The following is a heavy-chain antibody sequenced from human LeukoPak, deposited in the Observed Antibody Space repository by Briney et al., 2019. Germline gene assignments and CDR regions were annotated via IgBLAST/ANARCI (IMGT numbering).Heavy chain of an antibody. J-gene: IGHJ4*02. V-gene: IGHV4-59*08. D-gene: IGHD6-13*01. Sequence: SETLSLTCTVSGGSISSYYWSWLRQPPGKGLEWIGYIYYSGSTNYNPSLKSRVTISVDTSKSQFSLKLTSVTAADTAVYYCARQGGIAAAATNFDYWGQGTLVTVSS. CDR1: GGSISSYY. CDR3: ARQGGIAAAATNFDY. CDR2: IYYSGST.